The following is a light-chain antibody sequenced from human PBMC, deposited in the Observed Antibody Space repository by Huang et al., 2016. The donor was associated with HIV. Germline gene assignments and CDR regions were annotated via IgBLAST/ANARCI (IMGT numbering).Light chain of an antibody. Sequence: DIQLPQSPSSLSASPVVRVTLTSRTRQNIDTFLAWYQQKPGGVPKLLIYAASTLQSGVPSRFSGRGSGTDFALTISSLQPEDAATYYCQRYNIAPRAFGQGTTV. V-gene: IGKV1-27*01. J-gene: IGKJ1*01. CDR3: QRYNIAPRA. CDR1: QNIDTF. CDR2: AAS.